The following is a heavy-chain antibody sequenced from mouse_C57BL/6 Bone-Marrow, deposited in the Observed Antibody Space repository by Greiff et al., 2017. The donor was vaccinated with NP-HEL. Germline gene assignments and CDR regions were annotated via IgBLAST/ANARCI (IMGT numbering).Heavy chain of an antibody. V-gene: IGHV2-2*01. CDR1: GFSFTSYG. CDR2: IWSGGST. J-gene: IGHJ2*01. CDR3: DRKRLYYDYDEYYCDY. D-gene: IGHD2-4*01. Sequence: VQLQQSGPGLVQPSQSLSITCTVSGFSFTSYGVHWVRQSPGKGLEWLGVIWSGGSTDYNAAFISRLSISKDNSKSQVFFKMNSLQADDTAIYYSDRKRLYYDYDEYYCDYWGQGTTLTVSS.